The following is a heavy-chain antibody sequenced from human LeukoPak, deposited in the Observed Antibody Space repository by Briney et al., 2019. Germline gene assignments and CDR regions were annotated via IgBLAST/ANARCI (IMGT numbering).Heavy chain of an antibody. Sequence: PGGSLRLSCAASGFTFSSYAMHWVRQAPGKGLEWVAHISYDGATEHYADSVRGRFTVSRDDSKNTAYLQMDSLRPEDTASYFCAKVGFGFDYWGQGTVVTVSS. V-gene: IGHV3-30-3*01. J-gene: IGHJ4*02. CDR3: AKVGFGFDY. D-gene: IGHD3-16*01. CDR2: ISYDGATE. CDR1: GFTFSSYA.